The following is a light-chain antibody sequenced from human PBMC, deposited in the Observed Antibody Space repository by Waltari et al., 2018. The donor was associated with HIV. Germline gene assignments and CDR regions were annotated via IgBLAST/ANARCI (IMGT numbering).Light chain of an antibody. CDR1: SSNIGSNY. Sequence: QSVLTQPPSASGTPGQRVTISCSGSSSNIGSNYVYWYQQLPGTAPKLIIYRNNQRPSGVPDRFSGSKSGTSASLAISGLRSEDEADYYCAAWDDSLSGLHWVFGGGTKLTVL. J-gene: IGLJ3*02. V-gene: IGLV1-47*01. CDR3: AAWDDSLSGLHWV. CDR2: RNN.